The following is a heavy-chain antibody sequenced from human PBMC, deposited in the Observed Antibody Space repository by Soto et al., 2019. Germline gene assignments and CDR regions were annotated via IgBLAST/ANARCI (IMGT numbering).Heavy chain of an antibody. CDR1: GYTFTSYY. Sequence: ASVKVSCKASGYTFTSYYMHWVRQAPGQGLEWMGIINPSGGSTSYAQKFQGRVTMTRDTSTSTVYMELSSLRSEDTAVYYCARAPPAVYSSSWYKFDYWGQGTLVTVSS. V-gene: IGHV1-46*01. J-gene: IGHJ4*02. CDR3: ARAPPAVYSSSWYKFDY. CDR2: INPSGGST. D-gene: IGHD6-13*01.